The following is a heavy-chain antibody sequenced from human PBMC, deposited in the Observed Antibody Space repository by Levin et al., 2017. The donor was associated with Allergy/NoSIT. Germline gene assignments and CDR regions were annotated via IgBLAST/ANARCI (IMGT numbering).Heavy chain of an antibody. CDR1: GFSLSTSGMR. V-gene: IGHV2-70*04. CDR2: IDWENEK. D-gene: IGHD4-23*01. CDR3: ARTSRYGGNWYYFDY. J-gene: IGHJ4*02. Sequence: GSGPTLVKPTQTLTLTCTFSGFSLSTSGMRVSWIRQPPGKALEWLAHIDWENEKFYSTSLKTRGTISKDTSKNQVVLTMTNMDPVDTATYYCARTSRYGGNWYYFDYWGQGTLVTVSS.